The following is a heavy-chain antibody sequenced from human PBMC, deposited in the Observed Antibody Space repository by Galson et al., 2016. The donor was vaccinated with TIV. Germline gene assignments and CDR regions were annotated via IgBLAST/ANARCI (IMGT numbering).Heavy chain of an antibody. CDR3: AEDRNIAMDTYHYYYGMDV. Sequence: SVKVSCKASGDTFSSYPFNWVRQAPGQGLEWVGGFIPLFGTANYAQKFQGRVTISADESTSTLYMEVRSLRSEDTAVYYCAEDRNIAMDTYHYYYGMDVWGQGTTVSVSS. CDR2: FIPLFGTA. V-gene: IGHV1-69*13. J-gene: IGHJ6*02. CDR1: GDTFSSYP. D-gene: IGHD5-18*01.